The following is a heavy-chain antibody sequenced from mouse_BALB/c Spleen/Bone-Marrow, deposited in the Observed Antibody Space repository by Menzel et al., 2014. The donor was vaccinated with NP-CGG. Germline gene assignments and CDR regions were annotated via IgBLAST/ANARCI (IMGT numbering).Heavy chain of an antibody. V-gene: IGHV5-17*02. CDR3: ARSGSSYGYFDY. CDR2: ISSGSSTI. CDR1: GFIFSSFG. J-gene: IGHJ2*01. D-gene: IGHD1-1*01. Sequence: EVQLVESGGGLVQPGGSRKLSCAASGFIFSSFGMHWVRQAPEKGLEWVAYISSGSSTIYYADAVMGRFTISRDNPKNTLILQMTSLRSEDTAMYYCARSGSSYGYFDYWGQGTTLTVSS.